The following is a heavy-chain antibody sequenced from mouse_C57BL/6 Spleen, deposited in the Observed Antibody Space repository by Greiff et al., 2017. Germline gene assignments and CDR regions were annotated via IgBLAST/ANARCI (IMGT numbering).Heavy chain of an antibody. D-gene: IGHD1-2*01. CDR2: IHPNSGST. CDR1: GYTFTSYW. Sequence: QVQLQQPGAELVKPGASVKLSCKASGYTFTSYWMHWVKQRPGQGLEWIGMIHPNSGSTNYNEKFKSKATLTVDKSSSTAYMQLSSLTSEDSAVYYCAREYYGAYYFDYWGQGTTLTVSS. CDR3: AREYYGAYYFDY. J-gene: IGHJ2*01. V-gene: IGHV1-64*01.